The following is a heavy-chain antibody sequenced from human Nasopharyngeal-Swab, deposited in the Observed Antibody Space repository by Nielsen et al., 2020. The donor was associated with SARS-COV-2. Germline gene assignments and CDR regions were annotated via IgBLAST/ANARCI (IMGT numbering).Heavy chain of an antibody. J-gene: IGHJ4*02. Sequence: ASVKVSCKASGYTFTSYGTSWVRQATGQGLEWMGWISAYNGNTNYAQKLQGRVTMTTDTSTSTAYMELRSLRSDDTAVYYCATGRRDSSSWYPSVDYWGQGTLVTVSS. CDR2: ISAYNGNT. CDR3: ATGRRDSSSWYPSVDY. CDR1: GYTFTSYG. V-gene: IGHV1-18*01. D-gene: IGHD6-13*01.